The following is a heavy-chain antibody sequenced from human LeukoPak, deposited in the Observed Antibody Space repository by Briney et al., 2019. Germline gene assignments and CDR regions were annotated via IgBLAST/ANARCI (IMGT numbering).Heavy chain of an antibody. CDR1: GYTFTNYG. Sequence: ASVKVSCKASGYTFTNYGIIWVRQAPGQGLEWMGWISGYSGNTNYAQKFQGRVTMTKDTSTNTVYMDLRSLRSDDTAVYYCARDSRIAVARHGVTGDYWGQGTLVTVSS. J-gene: IGHJ4*02. CDR2: ISGYSGNT. V-gene: IGHV1-18*01. CDR3: ARDSRIAVARHGVTGDY. D-gene: IGHD6-19*01.